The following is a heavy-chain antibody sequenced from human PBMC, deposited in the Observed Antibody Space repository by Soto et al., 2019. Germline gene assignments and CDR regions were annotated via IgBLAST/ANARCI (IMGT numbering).Heavy chain of an antibody. V-gene: IGHV3-11*01. CDR3: ARDDFWSGYYRGGFDY. CDR1: GFTFSDYY. Sequence: GGSLRLSCAASGFTFSDYYMSWIRQAPGKGLEWVSYISSSGSTIYYADSVKGRFTISRDNAKNSLYLQMNSLRAEDTAVYYCARDDFWSGYYRGGFDYWGQGTLVTVSS. J-gene: IGHJ4*02. D-gene: IGHD3-3*01. CDR2: ISSSGSTI.